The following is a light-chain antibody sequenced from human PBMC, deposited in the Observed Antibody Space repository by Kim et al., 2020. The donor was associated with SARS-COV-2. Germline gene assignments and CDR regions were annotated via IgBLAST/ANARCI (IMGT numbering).Light chain of an antibody. Sequence: QSVLTQPPSVSAAPGQKVTISCSGSNSNIGDNYVSWYQQVPGTAPKLLIYDNDKRPSGIPDRFSGSKSGTSAILGITGLQTGDEADYYCGTWDSSLSVFVFGVGTKVTV. CDR1: NSNIGDNY. V-gene: IGLV1-51*01. CDR2: DND. J-gene: IGLJ1*01. CDR3: GTWDSSLSVFV.